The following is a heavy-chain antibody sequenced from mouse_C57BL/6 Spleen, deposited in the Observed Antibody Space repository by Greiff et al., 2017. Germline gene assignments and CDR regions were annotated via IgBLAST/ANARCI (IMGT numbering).Heavy chain of an antibody. V-gene: IGHV1-69*01. CDR3: ARRDTVGAMDY. Sequence: QVQLQQPGAELVMPGASVKLSCKASGFTFTSYWMHWVQQSPGQGLEWIGEIGPSASYTNYNQKFKGKSHLTVDKSSITAYMQLSSLTSEDSAVYYCARRDTVGAMDYWGQGTSVTVSS. D-gene: IGHD1-1*01. CDR2: IGPSASYT. J-gene: IGHJ4*01. CDR1: GFTFTSYW.